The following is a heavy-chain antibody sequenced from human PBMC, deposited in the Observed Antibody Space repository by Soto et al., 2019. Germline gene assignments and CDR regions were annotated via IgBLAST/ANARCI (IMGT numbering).Heavy chain of an antibody. CDR2: IYHSGTT. Sequence: QVQLQESGPGLVKPSQTLSLTCTVSGGSISSGGYYWSWIRQHPGKGLEWIGYIYHSGTTYYNPSLRSRVTISVDTSKNQFSLKLTSVTAGDPAVYYWAGVRGTQLLGWFAPWGQGTLVTVSS. D-gene: IGHD2-2*01. CDR3: AGVRGTQLLGWFAP. CDR1: GGSISSGGYY. V-gene: IGHV4-31*03. J-gene: IGHJ5*02.